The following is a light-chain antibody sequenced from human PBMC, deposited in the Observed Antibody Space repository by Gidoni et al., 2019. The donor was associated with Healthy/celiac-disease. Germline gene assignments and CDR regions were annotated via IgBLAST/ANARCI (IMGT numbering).Light chain of an antibody. CDR1: QSVSSN. V-gene: IGKV3-15*01. CDR2: GAS. CDR3: QQYNNWPPYT. Sequence: EIVMTQSPATLSVSPGERATLSCRASQSVSSNLAWYQKKPGQAPRLLIYGASTGATGIPARCSGSGSGTEFTLTISSLQSEEFAVYYCQQYNNWPPYTFGQGTKLEIK. J-gene: IGKJ2*01.